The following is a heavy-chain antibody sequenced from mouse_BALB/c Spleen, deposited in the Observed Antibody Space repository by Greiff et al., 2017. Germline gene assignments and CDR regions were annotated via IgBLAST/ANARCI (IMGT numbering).Heavy chain of an antibody. Sequence: VQLQQSGPGLVKPSQSLSLTCSVTGYSITSGYYWNWIRQFPGNKLEWMGYISYDGSNNYNPSLKNRISITRDTSKNQFFLKLNSVTTEDTATYYCARETTDPLFDYWGQGTTLTVSS. J-gene: IGHJ2*01. CDR2: ISYDGSN. V-gene: IGHV3-6*02. CDR1: GYSITSGYY. D-gene: IGHD1-1*01. CDR3: ARETTDPLFDY.